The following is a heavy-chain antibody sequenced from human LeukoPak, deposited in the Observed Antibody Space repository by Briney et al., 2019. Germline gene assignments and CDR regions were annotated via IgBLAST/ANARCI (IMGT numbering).Heavy chain of an antibody. V-gene: IGHV1-18*01. CDR3: ASSRYSGSRGAFDY. J-gene: IGHJ4*02. CDR2: ISAYNGNT. Sequence: GASVKVSCKASGYTFPDYGISWVRQAPGQGLEWMGWISAYNGNTNYAQKLQGRVTMTRDTSISTAYMELSRLRSDDTAVYYCASSRYSGSRGAFDYWGQGTLVTVSS. CDR1: GYTFPDYG. D-gene: IGHD1-26*01.